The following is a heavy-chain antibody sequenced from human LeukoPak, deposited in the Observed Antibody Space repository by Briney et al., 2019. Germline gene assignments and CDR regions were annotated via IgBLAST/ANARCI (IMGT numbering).Heavy chain of an antibody. CDR1: GFTFSSYS. CDR3: ARTPRGAAAPGDRGY. Sequence: GGSLRLSCAASGFTFSSYSMDWVRQAPGKGLEWVSSISSSSSYIYYADSVKGRFTISRDNAKNSLYLQMNSLRAEDTAVYYCARTPRGAAAPGDRGYWGQGTLATVSS. CDR2: ISSSSSYI. J-gene: IGHJ4*02. V-gene: IGHV3-21*01. D-gene: IGHD6-13*01.